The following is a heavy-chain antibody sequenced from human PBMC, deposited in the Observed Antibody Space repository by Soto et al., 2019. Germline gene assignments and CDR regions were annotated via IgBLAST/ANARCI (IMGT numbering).Heavy chain of an antibody. D-gene: IGHD6-13*01. V-gene: IGHV4-4*07. CDR3: VRDRADFSSTYYHYFSV. CDR1: GTSVRHFY. CDR2: IYSTGTT. Sequence: SETLSLTCNVSGTSVRHFYWSWIRQSAGKGLEWIGRIYSTGTTNFNPSLKSRLTMSIDMSKNQVSLNLTSVTAADTAVYYCVRDRADFSSTYYHYFSVWGRGTLVTVSS. J-gene: IGHJ2*01.